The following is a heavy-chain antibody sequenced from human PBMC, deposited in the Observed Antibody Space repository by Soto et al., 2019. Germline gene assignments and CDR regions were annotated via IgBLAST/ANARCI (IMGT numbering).Heavy chain of an antibody. CDR3: ARLSLDYYDSSGYFDY. V-gene: IGHV3-48*03. Sequence: LRLSCAASGFTFSSYEMNWVRQAPGKGLEWVSYISSSGSTIYYADSVKGRFTISRDNAKNSLYLQMNSLRAEDTAVYYCARLSLDYYDSSGYFDYWGQGTLVTVSS. CDR2: ISSSGSTI. CDR1: GFTFSSYE. D-gene: IGHD3-22*01. J-gene: IGHJ4*02.